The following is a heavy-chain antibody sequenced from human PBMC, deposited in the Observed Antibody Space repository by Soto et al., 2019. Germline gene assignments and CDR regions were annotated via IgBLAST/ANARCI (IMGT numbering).Heavy chain of an antibody. CDR3: AKDREYSYGWDY. CDR2: LTGKCGDT. D-gene: IGHD5-18*01. V-gene: IGHV3-23*01. J-gene: IGHJ4*02. CDR1: GFTFSFYA. Sequence: EVQLLESGGGLAQPGGSLRLSCAASGFTFSFYAMTWVRQAPGKGLEWVSSLTGKCGDTYYADSVKGRFTISRDNSENTLYLQMNSLRVDDTAVYYCAKDREYSYGWDYWGQGTLVTVSS.